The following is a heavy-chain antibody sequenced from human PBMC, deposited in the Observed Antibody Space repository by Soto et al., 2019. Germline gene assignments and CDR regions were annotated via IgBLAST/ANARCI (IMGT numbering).Heavy chain of an antibody. CDR2: ISSSSSYI. CDR1: GFTFSSYS. D-gene: IGHD3-16*01. J-gene: IGHJ6*02. V-gene: IGHV3-21*01. CDR3: ARDLPPTRRLGGMDV. Sequence: VQLVESGGGLVKPGGSLRLSCAASGFTFSSYSMNWVRQAPGKGLEWVSSISSSSSYIYYADSVKGRFTISRDNAKNSLYLQMNSLRAEDTAVYYCARDLPPTRRLGGMDVWGQGTTVTVSS.